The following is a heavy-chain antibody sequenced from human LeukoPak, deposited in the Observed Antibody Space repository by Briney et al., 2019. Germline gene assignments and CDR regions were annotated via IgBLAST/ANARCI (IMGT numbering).Heavy chain of an antibody. V-gene: IGHV4-38-2*02. CDR1: GYSISSGYY. J-gene: IGHJ4*02. D-gene: IGHD6-13*01. CDR2: IYHSGST. CDR3: ARDRQQLDY. Sequence: SETLSLTCTVSGYSISSGYYWGWVRQPPGKGLEWIGSIYHSGSTYYNPSLKSRVTISVDTSKNQFSLKLSSVTAADTAVYYCARDRQQLDYWGQGTLVTVSS.